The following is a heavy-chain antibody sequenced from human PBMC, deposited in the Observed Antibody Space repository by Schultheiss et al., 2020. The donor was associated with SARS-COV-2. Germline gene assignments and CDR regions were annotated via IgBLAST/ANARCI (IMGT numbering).Heavy chain of an antibody. V-gene: IGHV3-15*07. CDR2: IKSKTDGGTT. J-gene: IGHJ4*02. CDR3: TTDPKNLDYDILTGYYITKYY. D-gene: IGHD3-9*01. Sequence: GESLKISCAASGFTFSNAWMNWVRQAPGKGLEWVGRIKSKTDGGTTDYAAPVKGRFTISRDDSKNTLYLQMNSLKTEDTAVYYCTTDPKNLDYDILTGYYITKYYWGQGTLVTVSS. CDR1: GFTFSNAW.